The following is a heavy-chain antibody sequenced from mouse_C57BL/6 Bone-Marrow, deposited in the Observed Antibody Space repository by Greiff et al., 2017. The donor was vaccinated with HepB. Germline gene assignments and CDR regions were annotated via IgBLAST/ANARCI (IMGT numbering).Heavy chain of an antibody. CDR3: ARHGNLWYFDV. D-gene: IGHD2-1*01. J-gene: IGHJ1*03. V-gene: IGHV5-12*01. CDR2: ISNGGGST. Sequence: EVKLQESGGGLVQPGGSLKLSCAASGFTFSDYYMYWVRQTPEKRLEWVAYISNGGGSTYYPDTVKGRFTISRDNAKNTLYLQMSRLKSEDTAMYYCARHGNLWYFDVWGTGTTVTVSS. CDR1: GFTFSDYY.